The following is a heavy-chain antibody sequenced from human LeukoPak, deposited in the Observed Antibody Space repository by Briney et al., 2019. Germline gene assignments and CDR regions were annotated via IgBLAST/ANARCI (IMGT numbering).Heavy chain of an antibody. Sequence: PSETLSLTCTVSGGSISSHYWSWIRQPPGKGLEWIGYIYNRGSTNYNPSLKSRVTISQDTSKNQFSLKLNSVTAADTAIYYCARESSSSHHYFDYWGQGTLVPVSS. D-gene: IGHD2-2*01. J-gene: IGHJ4*02. V-gene: IGHV4-59*11. CDR2: IYNRGST. CDR1: GGSISSHY. CDR3: ARESSSSHHYFDY.